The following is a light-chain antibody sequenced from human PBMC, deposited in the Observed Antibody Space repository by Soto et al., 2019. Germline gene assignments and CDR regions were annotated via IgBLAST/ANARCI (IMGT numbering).Light chain of an antibody. Sequence: QAVVTQEPSLTVSPGGTVTLTCASSTGEVSSGNFPNWFQQKPGQAPRALTYSTDSKYSWTPARFSGSLVGGKAALALSGVQTEDEADYYCLLDYGGGGLFGTGTKVTVL. J-gene: IGLJ1*01. CDR2: STD. V-gene: IGLV7-43*01. CDR3: LLDYGGGGL. CDR1: TGEVSSGNF.